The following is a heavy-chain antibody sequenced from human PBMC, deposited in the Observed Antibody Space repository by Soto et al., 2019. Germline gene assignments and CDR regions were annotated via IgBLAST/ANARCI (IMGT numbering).Heavy chain of an antibody. D-gene: IGHD1-26*01. Sequence: EVQLLESGGGLVQPGGSLRLSCAASGFTFGNYAFSWVRQAPGKGLEWVSVISGGGDATYYPDSVKGRFTTSRDNSKNTVFLKLNGRRAGAAAFYFCGKRSVGSITFPVLYSFDYWGQGTLVTVSS. CDR2: ISGGGDAT. CDR1: GFTFGNYA. J-gene: IGHJ4*02. V-gene: IGHV3-23*01. CDR3: GKRSVGSITFPVLYSFDY.